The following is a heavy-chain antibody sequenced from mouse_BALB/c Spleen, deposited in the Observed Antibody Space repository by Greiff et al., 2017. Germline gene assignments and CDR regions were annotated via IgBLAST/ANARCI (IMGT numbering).Heavy chain of an antibody. D-gene: IGHD1-1*01. CDR2: ISDGGSYT. CDR1: GFTFSDYY. CDR3: ARGYYGSSPYFDY. V-gene: IGHV5-4*02. J-gene: IGHJ2*01. Sequence: EVMLVESGGGLVKPGGSLKLSCAASGFTFSDYYMYWVRQTPEKRLEWVATISDGGSYTYYPDSVKGRFTISRDNAKNNLYLQMSSLKSEDTAMYYCARGYYGSSPYFDYWGQGTTLTVSS.